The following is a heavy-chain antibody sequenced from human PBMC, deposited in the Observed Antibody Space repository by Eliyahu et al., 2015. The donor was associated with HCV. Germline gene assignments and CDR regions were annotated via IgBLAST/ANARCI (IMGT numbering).Heavy chain of an antibody. D-gene: IGHD5-18*01. V-gene: IGHV4-34*01. CDR3: ARLELWLLGFDY. CDR1: GGSFSGYY. CDR2: INHSGST. J-gene: IGHJ4*02. Sequence: QVQLQQWGAGLLKPSETLSLTCAVYGGSFSGYYWSWXRQPPGKGLEWIGEINHSGSTNYNPSLKSRVTISVDTSKNQFSLKLSSVTAADTAVYYCARLELWLLGFDYWGQGTLVTVSS.